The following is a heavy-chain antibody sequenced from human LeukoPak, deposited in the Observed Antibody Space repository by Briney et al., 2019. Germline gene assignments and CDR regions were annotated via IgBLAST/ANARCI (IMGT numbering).Heavy chain of an antibody. CDR2: ISGSGGST. CDR1: GFTFSSYA. CDR3: AKGGYGGRRLNYYYGMDV. Sequence: GGSLRLSCAASGFTFSSYAMSWVPHAPGKGLEWVSAISGSGGSTYYADSAKGRFTISRDNSKNTLYLQMNSLRAEDTAVYYCAKGGYGGRRLNYYYGMDVWGQGTTVTVSS. V-gene: IGHV3-23*01. D-gene: IGHD5-12*01. J-gene: IGHJ6*02.